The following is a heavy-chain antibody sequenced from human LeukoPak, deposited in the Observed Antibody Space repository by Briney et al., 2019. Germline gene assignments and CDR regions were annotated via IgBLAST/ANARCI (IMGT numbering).Heavy chain of an antibody. CDR1: GFTFDDYG. CDR2: ISYDGSNK. Sequence: PGGSLRLSCAASGFTFDDYGMSWVRQAPGKGLGGVAVISYDGSNKYYADSVKGRFTISRDNSKNTLYLQMNSLRAEDTAVYYCAKKGGPYYYDSSGYPSIDYWGQGTLVTASS. V-gene: IGHV3-30*18. CDR3: AKKGGPYYYDSSGYPSIDY. D-gene: IGHD3-22*01. J-gene: IGHJ4*02.